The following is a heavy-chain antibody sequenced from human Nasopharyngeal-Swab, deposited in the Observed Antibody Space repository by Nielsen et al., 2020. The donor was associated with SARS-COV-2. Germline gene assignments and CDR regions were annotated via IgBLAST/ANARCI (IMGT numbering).Heavy chain of an antibody. J-gene: IGHJ6*03. D-gene: IGHD4-11*01. CDR1: GYTFTSYA. V-gene: IGHV1-3*01. CDR2: INAGNGNT. Sequence: ASVKVSCKASGYTFTSYAMHWVRQAPGQSLEWMGWINAGNGNTKYSQKFQGRVTITRDTSASTAYMELSSLRSEDTAVYYCARDRAYSNYATYMDVWGKGTTVTVSS. CDR3: ARDRAYSNYATYMDV.